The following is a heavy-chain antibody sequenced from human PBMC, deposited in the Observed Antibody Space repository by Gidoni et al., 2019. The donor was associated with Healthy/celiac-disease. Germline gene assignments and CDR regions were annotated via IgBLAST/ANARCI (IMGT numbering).Heavy chain of an antibody. J-gene: IGHJ4*02. CDR1: GGSISSSSYY. CDR3: ARHAVGLLSLAAFDY. CDR2: IYYSGST. V-gene: IGHV4-39*01. Sequence: QLQLQESGPGLVKPSETLSLTCTVSGGSISSSSYYWGWIRQPPGKGLEWIGSIYYSGSTYYNPSLKSRVTISVDTSKNQFSLKLSSVTAADTAVYYCARHAVGLLSLAAFDYWGQGTLVTVSS. D-gene: IGHD2-15*01.